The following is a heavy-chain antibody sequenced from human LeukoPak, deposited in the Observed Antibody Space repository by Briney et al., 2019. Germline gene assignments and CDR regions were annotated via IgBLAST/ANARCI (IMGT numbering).Heavy chain of an antibody. CDR2: ISGSGGST. V-gene: IGHV3-23*01. CDR3: AKGNTAMVTSYYCDY. CDR1: GFTFSSYA. Sequence: PGGSLRLSCAASGFTFSSYAMSWVRRAPGKGLEWVSAISGSGGSTYYADSVKGRFTISRDNSNNTLYLQMNSRRAEDTSVCYCAKGNTAMVTSYYCDYLGQGALVTDSS. J-gene: IGHJ4*02. D-gene: IGHD5-18*01.